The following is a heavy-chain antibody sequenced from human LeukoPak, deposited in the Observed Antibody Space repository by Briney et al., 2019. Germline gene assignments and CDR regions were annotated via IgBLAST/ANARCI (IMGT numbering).Heavy chain of an antibody. J-gene: IGHJ6*02. CDR1: GFTFSSYT. Sequence: GGSLRLSCAASGFTFSSYTMNWVRQAPGKGLEWVSSISSGSTYIYYADSVKGRFTISRDNAKNSLYLQMNSLGAEDTAVYYCAREDGSGTDRQHYYGMDVWGQGTTVTVSS. CDR3: AREDGSGTDRQHYYGMDV. V-gene: IGHV3-21*01. CDR2: ISSGSTYI. D-gene: IGHD3-10*01.